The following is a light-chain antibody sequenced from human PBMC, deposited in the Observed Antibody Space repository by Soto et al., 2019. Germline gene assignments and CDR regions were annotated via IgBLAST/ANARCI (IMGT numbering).Light chain of an antibody. CDR2: DAS. V-gene: IGKV3-11*01. CDR1: QSISSS. CDR3: QQRSEWPLT. J-gene: IGKJ1*01. Sequence: EIVLTQSPATMSLSPRERATLSCRASQSISSSLAWYQQKPGQAPRLLIYDASSRATCFPARFSGSGSGTDVTLTIGSLETEDFAVYYCQQRSEWPLTFGQGTKVEIK.